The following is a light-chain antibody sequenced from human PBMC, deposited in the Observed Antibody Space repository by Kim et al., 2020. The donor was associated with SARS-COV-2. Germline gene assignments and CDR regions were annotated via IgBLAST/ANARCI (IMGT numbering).Light chain of an antibody. CDR2: GAS. Sequence: EIVLTQSPGTLSLSPGERATLSCRASQSIDSAYLAWYQHKPGQAPRLLIYGASSRATGIPDRFSGSGSGTDFTLTISRLEPEDFAVYYCQQCGSSLYTFGQGTKLEI. J-gene: IGKJ2*01. V-gene: IGKV3-20*01. CDR3: QQCGSSLYT. CDR1: QSIDSAY.